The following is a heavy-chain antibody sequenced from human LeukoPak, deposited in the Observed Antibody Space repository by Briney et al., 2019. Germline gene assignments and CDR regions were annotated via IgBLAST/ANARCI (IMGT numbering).Heavy chain of an antibody. V-gene: IGHV4-39*01. Sequence: SETLSLTCTVSGGSISSSSYYWGWIRQPPGKGLEWIGSIYYSGSTYYNPSLKSRVTISVDTSKNQFSLKLSSVTAADTAVYYCARPGHWIVGAGTPIWGQGTMVTVSS. CDR3: ARPGHWIVGAGTPI. CDR2: IYYSGST. CDR1: GGSISSSSYY. D-gene: IGHD1-26*01. J-gene: IGHJ3*02.